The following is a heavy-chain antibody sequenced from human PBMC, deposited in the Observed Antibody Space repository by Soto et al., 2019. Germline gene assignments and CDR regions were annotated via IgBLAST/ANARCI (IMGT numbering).Heavy chain of an antibody. Sequence: GASVKVSCKTSGYTFSNYGVTWVRQAPGQGLEWMGWVSASNGNTDYAQKFQARVTLTTDTSTSTAYMEVKSLTSDDTAIYYCARDQGPYGNYVDNWFDPWGQGTLVTVSS. CDR3: ARDQGPYGNYVDNWFDP. D-gene: IGHD1-7*01. J-gene: IGHJ5*02. V-gene: IGHV1-18*01. CDR1: GYTFSNYG. CDR2: VSASNGNT.